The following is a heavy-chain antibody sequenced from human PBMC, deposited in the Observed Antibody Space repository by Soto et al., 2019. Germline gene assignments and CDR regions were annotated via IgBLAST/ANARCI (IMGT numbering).Heavy chain of an antibody. D-gene: IGHD3-9*01. CDR1: GGSISRYY. CDR3: ARRKPLRYFDWLFDY. J-gene: IGHJ4*02. V-gene: IGHV4-59*08. CDR2: IYYSGST. Sequence: SETLSLTCTLSGGSISRYYWSWIRQPPGKGLEWIGYIYYSGSTNYTPSLKSRVTISVDTSKNQFSLKLSSVTAADTAVYYCARRKPLRYFDWLFDYWGQGTLVTVSS.